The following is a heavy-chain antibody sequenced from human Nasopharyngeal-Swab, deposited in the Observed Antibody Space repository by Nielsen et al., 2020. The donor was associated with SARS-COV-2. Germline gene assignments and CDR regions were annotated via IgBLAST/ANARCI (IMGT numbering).Heavy chain of an antibody. V-gene: IGHV4-38-2*01. CDR1: GYSISSGYY. CDR3: ARHVEDIVVVPAAARGYYYYYMDV. CDR2: IYHSGNT. D-gene: IGHD2-2*01. J-gene: IGHJ6*03. Sequence: SETLSLTCAVSGYSISSGYYWGWIRQPPGKGLEWIGSIYHSGNTYYNPSLKSRVTISVDTSKNQFSLKLSSVTAADTAVYYCARHVEDIVVVPAAARGYYYYYMDVWGKGTTVTVSS.